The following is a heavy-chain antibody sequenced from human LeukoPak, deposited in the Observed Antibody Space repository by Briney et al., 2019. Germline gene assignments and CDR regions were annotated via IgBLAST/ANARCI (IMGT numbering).Heavy chain of an antibody. V-gene: IGHV3-23*01. Sequence: GGSLRLSCAASGFTLSSYDMSWVRQAPGKGLEWVSCISGSAGATYYADSVKGRFTFSRDNSKNTLYLQMNSLRAEDTAVYYCANRISSCYYMDVWGKGTTVTVSS. CDR1: GFTLSSYD. D-gene: IGHD6-13*01. CDR2: ISGSAGAT. J-gene: IGHJ6*03. CDR3: ANRISSCYYMDV.